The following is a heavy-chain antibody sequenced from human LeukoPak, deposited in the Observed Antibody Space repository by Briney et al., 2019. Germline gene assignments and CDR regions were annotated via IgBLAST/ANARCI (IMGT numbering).Heavy chain of an antibody. CDR3: AKDLSSSGWRGYFDY. CDR1: GFTFDDYA. CDR2: ISWNSGSI. V-gene: IGHV3-9*01. D-gene: IGHD3-22*01. J-gene: IGHJ4*02. Sequence: LRLSCAASGFTFDDYAMHWVRQAPGKGLEWVSGISWNSGSIGYADSVKGRFTISRDNAKNSLYLQMNSLRAEDTALYYCAKDLSSSGWRGYFDYWGQGTLVTVSS.